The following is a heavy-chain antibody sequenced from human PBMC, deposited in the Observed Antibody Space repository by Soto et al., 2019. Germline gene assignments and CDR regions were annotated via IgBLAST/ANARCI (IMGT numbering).Heavy chain of an antibody. CDR2: INPSGGST. CDR1: GYTFTSYY. Sequence: GASVKVSCKASGYTFTSYYMHWVRQAPGQGLEWMGIINPSGGSTSYAQKFQGRVTMTRDTSTSTVYMELSSLRSEDTAAYYCALSDYYDSSGYYAHNYWGQGTLVTVSS. CDR3: ALSDYYDSSGYYAHNY. J-gene: IGHJ4*02. D-gene: IGHD3-22*01. V-gene: IGHV1-46*03.